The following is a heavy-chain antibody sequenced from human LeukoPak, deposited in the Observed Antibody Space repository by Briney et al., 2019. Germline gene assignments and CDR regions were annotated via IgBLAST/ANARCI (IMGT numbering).Heavy chain of an antibody. CDR3: ASGLAFDY. V-gene: IGHV3-64*01. J-gene: IGHJ4*02. CDR2: ISSNGGST. Sequence: GGSLRLSCAASGFTFSSYAMHWVRQAPGKGLEYVSAISSNGGSTYYANSVKGRFTISRDNSKNALYLQMGSLRAEDMAVYYCASGLAFDYWGQGTPVTVSS. CDR1: GFTFSSYA. D-gene: IGHD3/OR15-3a*01.